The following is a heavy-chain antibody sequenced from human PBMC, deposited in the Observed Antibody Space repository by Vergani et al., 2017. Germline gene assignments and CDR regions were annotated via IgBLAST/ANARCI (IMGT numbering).Heavy chain of an antibody. Sequence: QVQLVQSGAEVKKPGASVKVSCKASGYTFTSYYMHWVRQAPGQGLEWMGIINPSGSSTSYAQKFQGRVTMTRETSTSTVYMELSSLRSEDTAVYYCARDYLRNYYDSSVGFSWFDPWGQGTLVTVST. D-gene: IGHD3-22*01. J-gene: IGHJ5*02. CDR1: GYTFTSYY. CDR3: ARDYLRNYYDSSVGFSWFDP. CDR2: INPSGSST. V-gene: IGHV1-46*01.